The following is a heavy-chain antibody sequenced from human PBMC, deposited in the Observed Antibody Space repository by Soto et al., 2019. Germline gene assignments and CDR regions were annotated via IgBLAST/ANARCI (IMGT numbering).Heavy chain of an antibody. CDR2: IIPIFGTA. J-gene: IGHJ4*02. CDR1: GGTLSSYA. CDR3: ARARDPFLQWLPFDY. D-gene: IGHD3-3*02. Sequence: QIQLVQSGAEVKKPGSSVKVSCKASGGTLSSYAISWVRQAPGQGLEWMGGIIPIFGTANYAQKFQGRVTITADESTSTDYMELSTLRSEDTAVYYCARARDPFLQWLPFDYGGQGTLVTVSS. V-gene: IGHV1-69*12.